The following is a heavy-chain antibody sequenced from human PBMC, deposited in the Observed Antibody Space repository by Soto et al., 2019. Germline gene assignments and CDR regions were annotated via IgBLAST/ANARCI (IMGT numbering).Heavy chain of an antibody. V-gene: IGHV4-34*01. J-gene: IGHJ5*02. CDR2: INHSGST. Sequence: SETLSLTCAVYGGSFSGYYWSWIRQPPGKGPEWIGEINHSGSTNYNPSLKSRVTISVDTSKNQFSLKLSSVTAADTAVYYCARRYGSGSYLNWFDPWGQGTLVTVSS. CDR1: GGSFSGYY. D-gene: IGHD3-10*01. CDR3: ARRYGSGSYLNWFDP.